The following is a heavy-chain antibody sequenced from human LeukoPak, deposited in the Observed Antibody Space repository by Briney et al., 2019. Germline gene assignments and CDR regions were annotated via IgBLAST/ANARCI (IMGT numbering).Heavy chain of an antibody. J-gene: IGHJ4*02. D-gene: IGHD2-2*01. CDR1: GYTSTSYW. CDR3: ARHSRSFSDY. CDR2: IYPGDSAT. V-gene: IGHV5-51*01. Sequence: LGESLKISCKGSGYTSTSYWIGWVRQMPGKGLEWMGIIYPGDSATTYSPSFQGQVTISADKSISTAYLQWSSLKASDTAMYYCARHSRSFSDYWGQGTLVTVSS.